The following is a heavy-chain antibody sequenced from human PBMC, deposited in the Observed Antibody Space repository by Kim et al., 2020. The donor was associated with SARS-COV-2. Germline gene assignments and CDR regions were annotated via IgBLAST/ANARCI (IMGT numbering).Heavy chain of an antibody. Sequence: RVTISVDTSKNQFSLKLSSVTAADTAVYYCARVLNDFWSGPDYYYGMDVWGQGTTVTVSS. J-gene: IGHJ6*02. V-gene: IGHV4-59*01. D-gene: IGHD3-3*01. CDR3: ARVLNDFWSGPDYYYGMDV.